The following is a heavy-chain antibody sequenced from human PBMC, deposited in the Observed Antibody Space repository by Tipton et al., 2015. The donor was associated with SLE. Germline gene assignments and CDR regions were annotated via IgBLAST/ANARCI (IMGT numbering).Heavy chain of an antibody. Sequence: TLSLTCTVSGASIRTFYWSWIRQPPGKGLEWIGSIYDSGSTNYNPSLTSRLTISVDTSKNQFSLNLSSVTAADTAVYYCARDEYRYDTTGYHLLGHFDFWGQGTLVTVSS. D-gene: IGHD3-22*01. CDR2: IYDSGST. CDR3: ARDEYRYDTTGYHLLGHFDF. J-gene: IGHJ4*02. V-gene: IGHV4-59*12. CDR1: GASIRTFY.